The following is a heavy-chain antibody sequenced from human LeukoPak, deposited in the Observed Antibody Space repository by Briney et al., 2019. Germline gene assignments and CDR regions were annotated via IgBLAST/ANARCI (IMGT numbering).Heavy chain of an antibody. CDR1: GESFSVYY. J-gene: IGHJ4*02. CDR2: INYCVST. D-gene: IGHD6-13*01. V-gene: IGHV4-34*01. Sequence: SETLSLTCALYGESFSVYYWSWIRQPPEKGLECIGEINYCVSTNYNPSLKSRVTISVDTSKNQFSLKLNSVTAADTAVHYCGRGCPGGYSSSWYYYFDYWGQGTLVTVSS. CDR3: GRGCPGGYSSSWYYYFDY.